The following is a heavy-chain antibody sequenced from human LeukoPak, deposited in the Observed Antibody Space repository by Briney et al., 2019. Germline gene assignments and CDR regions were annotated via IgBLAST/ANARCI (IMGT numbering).Heavy chain of an antibody. CDR1: GYTFTSYD. Sequence: ASVKVSCKASGYTFTSYDINWVRQATGQGLEWMGWMNPNSGNTGYAQKFQGRVTMTRNTSISTAYMELSSLRSEDTAVYYCARVPDYGDCWYFDLWGRGTLVTVSS. D-gene: IGHD4-17*01. J-gene: IGHJ2*01. V-gene: IGHV1-8*01. CDR2: MNPNSGNT. CDR3: ARVPDYGDCWYFDL.